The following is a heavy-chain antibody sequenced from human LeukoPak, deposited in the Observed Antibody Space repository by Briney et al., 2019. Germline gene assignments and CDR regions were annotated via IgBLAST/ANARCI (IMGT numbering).Heavy chain of an antibody. CDR3: ARESNYDY. CDR1: GFSVSSTY. V-gene: IGHV3-66*01. J-gene: IGHJ4*02. Sequence: GGSLRLSCAVPGFSVSSTYMSWVRQAPGKGLEWVSVIYSGGSTYYADSVRGRFTISRDNSKNTLYLQMNSLRAEDTAVYYCARESNYDYWGQGTLVTVSS. D-gene: IGHD2/OR15-2a*01. CDR2: IYSGGST.